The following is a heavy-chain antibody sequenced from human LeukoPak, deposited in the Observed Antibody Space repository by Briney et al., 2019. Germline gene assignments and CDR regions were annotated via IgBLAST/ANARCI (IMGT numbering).Heavy chain of an antibody. CDR1: GFTFSSYA. CDR3: GKDPNGDYVGAFDFQR. Sequence: GGSLRLSCAASGFTFSSYAMSWVRQAPGKGLEWVSAISGSGGSTYYADSVKGRFTISRDNSKNTLYLQMNNLRGEDTAVYYCGKDPNGDYVGAFDFQRWGQGTLVTVPS. CDR2: ISGSGGST. D-gene: IGHD4-17*01. J-gene: IGHJ1*01. V-gene: IGHV3-23*01.